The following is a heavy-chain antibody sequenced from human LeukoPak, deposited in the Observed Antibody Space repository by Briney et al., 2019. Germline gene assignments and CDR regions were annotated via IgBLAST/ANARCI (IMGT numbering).Heavy chain of an antibody. J-gene: IGHJ4*02. CDR2: ISGSGGST. V-gene: IGHV3-23*01. D-gene: IGHD4-23*01. Sequence: GGSLRLSCAASGFNFGGYWMTWVRQAPGKGLEWVSAISGSGGSTYYADSVKGRFTISRDNSKNTLYLQMNSLRAEDTAVYYCAKSSLRWGYFDYWGQGTLVTVSS. CDR3: AKSSLRWGYFDY. CDR1: GFNFGGYW.